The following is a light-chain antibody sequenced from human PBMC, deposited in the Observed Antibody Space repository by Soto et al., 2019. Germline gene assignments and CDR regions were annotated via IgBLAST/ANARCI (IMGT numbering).Light chain of an antibody. V-gene: IGKV3-15*01. CDR3: QQYRSWPRT. Sequence: EIVLTQSPATLSVSPGERVTLSCRASQSVDISLAWYQQKPGQAPRLLIYGASTRATDMPGTFSGRGSGTEFTLTISSLRPEDFVVYYCQQYRSWPRTFGQGTKVEIK. J-gene: IGKJ1*01. CDR2: GAS. CDR1: QSVDIS.